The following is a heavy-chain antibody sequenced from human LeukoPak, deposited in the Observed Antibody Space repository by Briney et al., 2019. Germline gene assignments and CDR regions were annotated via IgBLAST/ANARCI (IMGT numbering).Heavy chain of an antibody. CDR1: GYSFTGDY. D-gene: IGHD6-19*01. V-gene: IGHV1-2*02. CDR3: AREISGWYP. CDR2: INPKSGGT. Sequence: ASVKVSCKASGYSFTGDYVHWVRQAPGQGLEWMGWINPKSGGTNFAQKFQGRVTMTRDTSISTAYMELSRLRSDDTAVYYCAREISGWYPWGQGTLVTVSS. J-gene: IGHJ5*02.